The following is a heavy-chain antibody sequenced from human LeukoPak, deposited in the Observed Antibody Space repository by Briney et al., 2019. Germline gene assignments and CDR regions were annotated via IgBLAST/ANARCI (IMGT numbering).Heavy chain of an antibody. CDR2: INHSGST. Sequence: SETLSLTCAVYGXSFSGYYWSWIRQPPGKGLEWIGEINHSGSTNYNPSLKSRVTISVDTSKNQFSLKLSSVTAADTAVYYCARGLSPRINMVRGVRPPFRGVFDYWGQGTLVTVSS. CDR1: GXSFSGYY. CDR3: ARGLSPRINMVRGVRPPFRGVFDY. J-gene: IGHJ4*02. D-gene: IGHD3-10*01. V-gene: IGHV4-34*01.